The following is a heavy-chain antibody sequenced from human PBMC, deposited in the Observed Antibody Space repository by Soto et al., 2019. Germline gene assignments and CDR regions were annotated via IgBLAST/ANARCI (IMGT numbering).Heavy chain of an antibody. D-gene: IGHD2-15*01. CDR3: ARAGAAPYYYYGMDV. Sequence: ASVKVSCKASGYTFSTSGMSWLRQAPGQGLEWMGWIGTYNGDTNDAPKFQDRVTMTSDTSTSTVYMELRSLRSDDTAVYYCARAGAAPYYYYGMDVWGQGTRVTVSS. V-gene: IGHV1-18*01. CDR1: GYTFSTSG. CDR2: IGTYNGDT. J-gene: IGHJ6*02.